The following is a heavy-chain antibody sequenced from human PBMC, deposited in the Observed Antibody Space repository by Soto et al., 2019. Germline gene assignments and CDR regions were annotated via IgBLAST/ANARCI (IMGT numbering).Heavy chain of an antibody. CDR2: ISGSGDDT. CDR1: GFTFSSYV. D-gene: IGHD1-26*01. V-gene: IGHV3-23*01. Sequence: GSLRLSCAASGFTFSSYVMSWVRQAPGEGLEWVSAISGSGDDTKDADSVKGRFTISRDNSKNILFLQMNSLRAEDTAVYYCAFSGSGRLFDSWGQGTLVTVSS. J-gene: IGHJ4*02. CDR3: AFSGSGRLFDS.